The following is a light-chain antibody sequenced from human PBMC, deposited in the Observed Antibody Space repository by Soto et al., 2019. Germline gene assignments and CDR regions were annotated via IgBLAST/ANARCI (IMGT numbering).Light chain of an antibody. Sequence: QSALTQPASVSGPPGQSIVISCNGSSSDVGSYDLVSWYLQYPGKAPKVIIFEGTKRPSGVSDRFSGSKSGNTASLTISRVEIGDEADYYCQVWESGIDYVFGTGTKVTVL. CDR2: EGT. CDR3: QVWESGIDYV. V-gene: IGLV2-14*02. CDR1: SSDVGSYDL. J-gene: IGLJ1*01.